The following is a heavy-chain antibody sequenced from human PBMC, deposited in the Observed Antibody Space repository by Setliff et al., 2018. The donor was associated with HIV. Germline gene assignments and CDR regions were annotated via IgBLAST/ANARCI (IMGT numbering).Heavy chain of an antibody. V-gene: IGHV3-11*04. CDR1: GFTFSDYY. CDR2: ISSSGSTI. J-gene: IGHJ3*02. D-gene: IGHD2-2*01. CDR3: ASNYCSSTSCYLGAFDI. Sequence: GGSLRLSCAASGFTFSDYYMSWIRQAPGKGLEWVSYISSSGSTIYYADPVKGRFTISRDNAKNSLYLQMNSLRAEDTAVYYCASNYCSSTSCYLGAFDIWGQGTMVTVSS.